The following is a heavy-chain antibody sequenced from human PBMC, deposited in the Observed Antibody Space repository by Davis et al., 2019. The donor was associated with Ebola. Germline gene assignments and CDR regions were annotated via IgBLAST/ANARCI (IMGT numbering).Heavy chain of an antibody. CDR2: ISYDGSNK. CDR3: AREDVTTSTDAFDI. V-gene: IGHV3-30*03. J-gene: IGHJ3*02. Sequence: GESLKISCAASGFTFSSYGMHWVRQAPGKGLEWVAVISYDGSNKYYADSVKGRFTISRDNSKNTLYLQMNSLRAEDTAVYYCAREDVTTSTDAFDIWGQGTMVTVSS. D-gene: IGHD3-22*01. CDR1: GFTFSSYG.